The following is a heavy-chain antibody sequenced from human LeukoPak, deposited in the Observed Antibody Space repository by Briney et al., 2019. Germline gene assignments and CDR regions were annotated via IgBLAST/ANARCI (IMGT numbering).Heavy chain of an antibody. CDR3: ARVYGDYSTVAF. D-gene: IGHD2-15*01. J-gene: IGHJ4*02. CDR1: GGSFTASSYY. V-gene: IGHV4-39*07. Sequence: SETLSLTCIVSGGSFTASSYYWGWVRQPPGKGLGWIGSIYYSGSTFYNPSLKSRLTISIDRTKPQFSLSLSSVTAADTAMYYCARVYGDYSTVAFWGQGTLVTVSS. CDR2: IYYSGST.